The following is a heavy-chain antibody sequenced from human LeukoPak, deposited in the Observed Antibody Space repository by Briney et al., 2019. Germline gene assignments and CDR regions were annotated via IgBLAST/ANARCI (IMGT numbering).Heavy chain of an antibody. V-gene: IGHV3-23*01. CDR3: AKDIYPRSTCSGCRPFDY. J-gene: IGHJ4*02. Sequence: PGGSLRLSCAASGFTFSSYAMSWVRQAPGKGLEWVSAISGSGGSTYYADSVKGRFTISRDNSKNTLYLQMNSLRAEDTAVYYCAKDIYPRSTCSGCRPFDYWGQGTLVTVSS. CDR2: ISGSGGST. CDR1: GFTFSSYA. D-gene: IGHD3-10*02.